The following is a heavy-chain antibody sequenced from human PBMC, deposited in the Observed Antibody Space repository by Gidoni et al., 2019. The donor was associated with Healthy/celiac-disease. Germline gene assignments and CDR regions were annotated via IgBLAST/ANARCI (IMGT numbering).Heavy chain of an antibody. CDR1: GFTFSNAW. D-gene: IGHD2-2*01. V-gene: IGHV3-15*01. CDR3: TTVIPPYFEY. CDR2: IKSKTDGGTT. J-gene: IGHJ4*02. Sequence: EVQLVESGGGLVKPGGSLRLSCADSGFTFSNAWLSWVRQVPGKGREWVGRIKSKTDGGTTDYAAPVKGRFTISRYDSKNTLYLQMNSLKTEDTAVYYCTTVIPPYFEYWGQGTLVTVSS.